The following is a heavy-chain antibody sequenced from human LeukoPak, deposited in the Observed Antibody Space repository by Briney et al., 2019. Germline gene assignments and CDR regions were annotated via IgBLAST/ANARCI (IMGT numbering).Heavy chain of an antibody. CDR3: ARLGTYWSNYYFEY. CDR1: GYSFTNYW. V-gene: IGHV5-51*01. D-gene: IGHD3-10*01. CDR2: IYPGDSDT. Sequence: GESMKISCKDSGYSFTNYWIGWVRQMPGKGLECMGIIYPGDSDTRYSPSFQGQVTISADKSINTAYLQWSSLKASDTAMYYCARLGTYWSNYYFEYWGQGTLVTVSS. J-gene: IGHJ4*02.